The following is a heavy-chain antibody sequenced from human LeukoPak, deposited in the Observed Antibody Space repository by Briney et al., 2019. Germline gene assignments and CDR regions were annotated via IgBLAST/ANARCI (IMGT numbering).Heavy chain of an antibody. Sequence: SETLSLTCTVSGVSISSYYWSCIRQPPGKGLEWIGYIYYSGSTNYNPSLKSRLTISVDASKNQFSLKLSSVTATDTAVYYCASLTTVTQGYFDSWGQGTLVSVSS. V-gene: IGHV4-59*08. CDR1: GVSISSYY. CDR2: IYYSGST. D-gene: IGHD4-17*01. J-gene: IGHJ4*02. CDR3: ASLTTVTQGYFDS.